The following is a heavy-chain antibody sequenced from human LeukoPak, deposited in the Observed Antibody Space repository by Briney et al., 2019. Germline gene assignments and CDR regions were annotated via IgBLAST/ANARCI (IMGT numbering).Heavy chain of an antibody. CDR3: AKQKGYCSGGSCHPFDY. D-gene: IGHD2-15*01. J-gene: IGHJ4*02. CDR2: IRYDGSTK. V-gene: IGHV3-30*02. CDR1: GFTFSSYD. Sequence: GGSLRLSCAASGFTFSSYDMHWVRQAPGKGLLWLAFIRYDGSTKYYADSVNGRFTIARDNSKNTLYLQMNSLRAEDTAVYYCAKQKGYCSGGSCHPFDYWGQGTLVTVSS.